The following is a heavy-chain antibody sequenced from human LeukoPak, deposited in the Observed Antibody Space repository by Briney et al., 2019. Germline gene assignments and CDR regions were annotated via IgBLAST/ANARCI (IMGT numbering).Heavy chain of an antibody. J-gene: IGHJ5*02. CDR1: GESFSGYY. CDR2: IYHSGST. V-gene: IGHV4-38-2*01. CDR3: ARGPYSSGWHWFDP. D-gene: IGHD6-19*01. Sequence: PSETLSLTCAVYGESFSGYYWGWIRQPPGKGLEWIGSIYHSGSTYYNPSLKSRVTISVDTSKNQFSLKLSSVTAADTAVYYCARGPYSSGWHWFDPWGQGTLVTVSS.